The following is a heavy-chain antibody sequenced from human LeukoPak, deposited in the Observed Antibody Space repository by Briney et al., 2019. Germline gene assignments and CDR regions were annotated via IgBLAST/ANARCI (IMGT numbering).Heavy chain of an antibody. CDR3: ARRTLWFGVS. V-gene: IGHV3-48*03. CDR1: GFTFSSYE. Sequence: PGGSLRLSCAASGFTFSSYEMNWVRQAPGKGLGWVSYISSSGSTIYYADSVKGRFTISRDNAKNSLYLQMNSLRAEDTAVYYCARRTLWFGVSWGQGTLVTVSS. D-gene: IGHD3-10*01. CDR2: ISSSGSTI. J-gene: IGHJ5*02.